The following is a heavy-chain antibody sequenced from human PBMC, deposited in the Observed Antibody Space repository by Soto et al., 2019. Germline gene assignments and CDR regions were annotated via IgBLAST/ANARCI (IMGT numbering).Heavy chain of an antibody. CDR3: ARGSGSYDANYYYYMDV. Sequence: ASVKVSCKASGYTFTSYGISWVRQAPGQGLEWMGWISAYNGNTNYAQKLQGRVTMTTDTSTSTAYMELRSLRSDDTAVYYCARGSGSYDANYYYYMDVWGKGTTVTVSS. D-gene: IGHD3-10*01. J-gene: IGHJ6*03. CDR2: ISAYNGNT. CDR1: GYTFTSYG. V-gene: IGHV1-18*01.